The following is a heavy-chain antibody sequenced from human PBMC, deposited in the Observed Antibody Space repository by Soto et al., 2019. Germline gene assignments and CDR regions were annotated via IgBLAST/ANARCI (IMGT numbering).Heavy chain of an antibody. J-gene: IGHJ4*02. Sequence: ASVKVSCKASGYTFTIYYMHWVRQAPGQGLEWMGIINPSGGSTSYAQKFQGRVTMTRDTSTSTVYMELSSLRAEDTAVYYCANSYSIWQLVSRFDYWGQGTLVTVSS. D-gene: IGHD6-6*01. CDR2: INPSGGST. CDR3: ANSYSIWQLVSRFDY. CDR1: GYTFTIYY. V-gene: IGHV1-46*01.